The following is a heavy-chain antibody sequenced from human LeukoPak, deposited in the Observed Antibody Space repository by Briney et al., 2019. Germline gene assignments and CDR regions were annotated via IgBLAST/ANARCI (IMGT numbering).Heavy chain of an antibody. D-gene: IGHD6-6*01. Sequence: PGGSLRLSCAASGFTLSSYSMNWVRQAPGKGLEWISYIDSDTYGNTIYYPHTVKGRFTISRDNAKNSLYLQMNSLRAEDTAVYYCAREYSSSSGRSFDYWGEGTLVTVSS. CDR2: IDSDTYGNTI. J-gene: IGHJ4*02. V-gene: IGHV3-48*01. CDR3: AREYSSSSGRSFDY. CDR1: GFTLSSYS.